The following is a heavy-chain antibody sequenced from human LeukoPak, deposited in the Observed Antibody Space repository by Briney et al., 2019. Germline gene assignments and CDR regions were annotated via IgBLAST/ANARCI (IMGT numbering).Heavy chain of an antibody. CDR1: GYIFSNNH. V-gene: IGHV1-46*01. J-gene: IGHJ5*02. Sequence: ASVKVSCKASGYIFSNNHMHWVRQAPGQGLEWMGIIKLYGTSVKPGGGSTRYAQKFQGRISMTRDMSTNTVYMELSRVRYEETPVYFAVRDPGARSVSSSGQGTLVT. CDR3: VRDPGARSVSS. D-gene: IGHD4-11*01. CDR2: IKLYGTSVKPGGGST.